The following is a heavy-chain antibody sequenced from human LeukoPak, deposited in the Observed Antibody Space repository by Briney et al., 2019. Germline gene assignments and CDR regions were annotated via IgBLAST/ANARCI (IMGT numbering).Heavy chain of an antibody. J-gene: IGHJ5*02. CDR2: IKQDGSEK. CDR3: AREPTVALPINWFDP. CDR1: GFTFSSYW. Sequence: PGGSLRLSCASSGFTFSSYWMSWVRQAPGKGREWVANIKQDGSEKYYVDSVKGRFTISRDNAKNSLYLQMNSLRAEDTAVYYCAREPTVALPINWFDPWGQETLVTVSS. D-gene: IGHD2-15*01. V-gene: IGHV3-7*01.